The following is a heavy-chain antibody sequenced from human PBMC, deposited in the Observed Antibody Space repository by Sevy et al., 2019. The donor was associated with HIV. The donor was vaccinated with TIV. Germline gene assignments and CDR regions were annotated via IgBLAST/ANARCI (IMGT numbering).Heavy chain of an antibody. CDR3: ARGGGNGWYYFDY. CDR2: INPILGTV. J-gene: IGHJ4*02. Sequence: ASVKVSCKASGGTFSTYGISWVRQAPGQGPEWMGGINPILGTVNYAQKFQGRVTITAEESTKTAYMELSSLRSEDTAVYYCARGGGNGWYYFDYWGQETLVTVSS. V-gene: IGHV1-69*13. CDR1: GGTFSTYG. D-gene: IGHD6-19*01.